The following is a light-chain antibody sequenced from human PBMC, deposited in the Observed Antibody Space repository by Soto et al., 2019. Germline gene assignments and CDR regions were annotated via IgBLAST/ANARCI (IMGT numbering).Light chain of an antibody. CDR2: AAS. CDR1: EDISTW. Sequence: DIQMTQSTSSVSASVGDGVTITGRFSEDISTWLAWYQQKPGKAPKLLIYAASSLQSGVPSRFSGSGSGTDFTLTISSLQPEDIATYYCQHADSFPLITFGQGTRLEI. V-gene: IGKV1-12*01. J-gene: IGKJ5*01. CDR3: QHADSFPLIT.